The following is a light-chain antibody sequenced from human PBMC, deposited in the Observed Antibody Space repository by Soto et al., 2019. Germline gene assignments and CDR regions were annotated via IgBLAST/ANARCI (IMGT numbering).Light chain of an antibody. J-gene: IGKJ1*01. CDR1: QSLLHTDGYNY. CDR3: IQALQTPPT. V-gene: IGKV2-28*01. CDR2: LGS. Sequence: DTVMTQSPLSLPVTPGEPASISCWSSQSLLHTDGYNYLDWYLQKPGQSPQLLIYLGSYRASGVPDRFSGSGSRTDFTLKISRVEAEDVGVYYCIQALQTPPTFGQGTKVDIK.